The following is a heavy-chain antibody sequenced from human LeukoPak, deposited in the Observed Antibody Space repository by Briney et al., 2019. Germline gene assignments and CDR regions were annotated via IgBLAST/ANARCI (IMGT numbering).Heavy chain of an antibody. D-gene: IGHD6-19*01. J-gene: IGHJ4*02. Sequence: GGSLRLSCLASGFIFSRYAMHWVRQAPGKGLDYVSAISTTGGSAYYADSVKGRFTISRDNSKNTLYLQMSSLRAEDMAVYDCVKVSVTGTSVEYWGQGTLVTVSS. V-gene: IGHV3-64D*06. CDR3: VKVSVTGTSVEY. CDR2: ISTTGGSA. CDR1: GFIFSRYA.